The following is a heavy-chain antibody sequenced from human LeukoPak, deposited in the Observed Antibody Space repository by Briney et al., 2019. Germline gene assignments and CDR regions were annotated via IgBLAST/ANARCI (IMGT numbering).Heavy chain of an antibody. Sequence: GGSLRLSCAASGFTFSSYWMSWVRQAPGKGLEWVANIKQDGSEKYYVDSVKGRFTISRDNAKNSLYLQMNSLRAEDTAVYYCARGSGYYDSSGYYYGYWGQGTLVTVSP. CDR2: IKQDGSEK. CDR3: ARGSGYYDSSGYYYGY. V-gene: IGHV3-7*01. CDR1: GFTFSSYW. J-gene: IGHJ4*02. D-gene: IGHD3-22*01.